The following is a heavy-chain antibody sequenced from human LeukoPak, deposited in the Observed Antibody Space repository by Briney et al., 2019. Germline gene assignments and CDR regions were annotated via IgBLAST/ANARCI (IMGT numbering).Heavy chain of an antibody. D-gene: IGHD1-7*01. V-gene: IGHV1-46*01. CDR3: ARGAGTTSIYYFDY. CDR1: GYSFTSYY. CDR2: INPIIGST. Sequence: GASVKVSCKASGYSFTSYYIHWVRQAPGQGLEWIGIINPIIGSTTYPQRFQGRVTMTRDMPTSTVYMELSSLRSEDTAVYYCARGAGTTSIYYFDYWGQGTQVTVSS. J-gene: IGHJ4*02.